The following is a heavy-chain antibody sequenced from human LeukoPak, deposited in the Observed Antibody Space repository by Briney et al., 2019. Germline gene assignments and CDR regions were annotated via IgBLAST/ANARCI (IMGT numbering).Heavy chain of an antibody. CDR3: ARAWPVAGAGFLKDNWFDP. V-gene: IGHV4-39*01. D-gene: IGHD6-19*01. Sequence: PSETLSLTCTVSGGSISTSYYWGWIRQPPGKGLEWIGTIYYTGSTSYNPSLRSRVTISVDTSKNQFSLKLSSVTAADTAVYHCARAWPVAGAGFLKDNWFDPWGQGTLVTVSA. CDR1: GGSISTSYY. J-gene: IGHJ5*02. CDR2: IYYTGST.